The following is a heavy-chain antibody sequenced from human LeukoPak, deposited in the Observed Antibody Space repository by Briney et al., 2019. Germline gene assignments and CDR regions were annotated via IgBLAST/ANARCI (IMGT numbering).Heavy chain of an antibody. Sequence: GGSLRLSCTASGFTLSSYEMSWIRQAPGKGLEWVSSIDYSGGSTYYADSVKGRFTISRDNSKNTLYLQLNSLRAEDTAVYYCASSHGYGDYGYWDQGTLVTVSS. CDR2: IDYSGGST. D-gene: IGHD4-17*01. V-gene: IGHV3-23*01. CDR1: GFTLSSYE. CDR3: ASSHGYGDYGY. J-gene: IGHJ4*02.